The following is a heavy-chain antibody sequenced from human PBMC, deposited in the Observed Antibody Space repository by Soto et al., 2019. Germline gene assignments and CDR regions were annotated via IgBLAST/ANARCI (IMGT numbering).Heavy chain of an antibody. CDR1: GFTFETSS. Sequence: GFLRLSCAASGFTFETSSINCLRQTPGKGMEWVASISATSLYIYYADSVRGRFTISRENAKKTVFLQMDGLTAEDTAIYFCARDLGGGAHYGMDVWGQGTTVTVSS. CDR2: ISATSLYI. J-gene: IGHJ6*02. V-gene: IGHV3-21*01. CDR3: ARDLGGGAHYGMDV. D-gene: IGHD3-16*01.